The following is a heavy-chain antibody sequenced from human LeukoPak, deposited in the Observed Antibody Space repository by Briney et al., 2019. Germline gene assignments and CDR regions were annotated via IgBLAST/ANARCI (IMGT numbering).Heavy chain of an antibody. V-gene: IGHV3-21*01. D-gene: IGHD2-2*01. CDR1: GGSISSSSYY. Sequence: ETLSLTCTVSGGSISSSSYYWGWVRQAPGKGLEWVSSINSNGYYIYYADSVEGRFTISRDNAKNSLYLQMNSLRAEDTAVYYCARALFQLPYYYYYMDVWGKGTTVTISS. CDR2: INSNGYYI. J-gene: IGHJ6*03. CDR3: ARALFQLPYYYYYMDV.